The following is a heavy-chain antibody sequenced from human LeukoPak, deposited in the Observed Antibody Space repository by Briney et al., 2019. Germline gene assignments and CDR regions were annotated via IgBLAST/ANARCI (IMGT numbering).Heavy chain of an antibody. CDR3: AKGAMVRGVLDY. D-gene: IGHD3-10*01. Sequence: QPGGSLRLSCAASGFTFSSYAMNWVRQAPGKGLEWVSTISNSGESTYYADSVKGRFTISRDNSKNTLFLQMNSLRAEDTAVHYCAKGAMVRGVLDYWGQGTLVTVSS. J-gene: IGHJ4*02. CDR2: ISNSGEST. V-gene: IGHV3-23*01. CDR1: GFTFSSYA.